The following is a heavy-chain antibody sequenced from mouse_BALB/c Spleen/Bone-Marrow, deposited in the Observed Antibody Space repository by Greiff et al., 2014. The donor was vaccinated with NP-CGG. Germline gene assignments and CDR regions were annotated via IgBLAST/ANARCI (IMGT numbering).Heavy chain of an antibody. CDR1: GYAFSNSW. CDR3: ARSAYYGTNYGAMDY. J-gene: IGHJ4*01. V-gene: IGHV1-82*01. D-gene: IGHD1-1*01. CDR2: IYPGDGDT. Sequence: QVQLKESGPELVKPGASVKISCKASGYAFSNSWMNWVKQRPGQGLEWIGRIYPGDGDTNYNGKFKGKATLTADKSSSTAYMQLSSLTSVDSAVYFCARSAYYGTNYGAMDYWGQGTSVNVSS.